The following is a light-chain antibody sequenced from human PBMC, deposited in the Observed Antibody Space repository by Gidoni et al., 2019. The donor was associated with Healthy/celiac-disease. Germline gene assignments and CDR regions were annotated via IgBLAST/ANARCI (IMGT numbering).Light chain of an antibody. V-gene: IGKV1-9*01. J-gene: IGKJ1*01. Sequence: DIQLTHSPSFLSASVGDRVTITCRASQCISSYLAWYQQKPGKAPKLLIYAASTLQSGVPSRFSGSGSGTEFTLTISSLQTEDFATYYCQQLNSYPRTFGQGTKVEIK. CDR2: AAS. CDR3: QQLNSYPRT. CDR1: QCISSY.